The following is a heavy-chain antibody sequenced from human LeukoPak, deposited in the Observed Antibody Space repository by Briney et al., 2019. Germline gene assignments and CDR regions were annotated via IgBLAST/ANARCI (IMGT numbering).Heavy chain of an antibody. CDR1: GFTFSSYG. J-gene: IGHJ4*02. Sequence: PGGSLRLSCAASGFTFSSYGMNWVRQAPGKGLEWVAVIWYDGSNKYYADSVKGRFTISRDNSRNTLYLQMNSLKTEDTAVYYCARDLVGYSYGSPRLGYFDYWGQGTLVTVSS. CDR2: IWYDGSNK. V-gene: IGHV3-33*08. CDR3: ARDLVGYSYGSPRLGYFDY. D-gene: IGHD5-18*01.